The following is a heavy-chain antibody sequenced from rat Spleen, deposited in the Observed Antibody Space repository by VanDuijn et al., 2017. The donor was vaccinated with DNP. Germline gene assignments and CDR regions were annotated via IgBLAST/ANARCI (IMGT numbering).Heavy chain of an antibody. J-gene: IGHJ1*01. CDR1: GFTFSDYN. D-gene: IGHD3-1*01. CDR3: ARRAPYWYFDF. V-gene: IGHV5-7*01. CDR2: ISYDGSST. Sequence: EVQLVESGGGLVQPGRSLKLSCAASGFTFSDYNMAWVRQAPKKGLEWVATISYDGSSTYYRDSVKGRFTISRDNAKSTLYLQMDSLRSEDTATYYCARRAPYWYFDFWGPGTMVTVSS.